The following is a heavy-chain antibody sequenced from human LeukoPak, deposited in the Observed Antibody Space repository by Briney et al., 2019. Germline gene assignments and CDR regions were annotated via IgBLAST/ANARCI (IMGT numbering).Heavy chain of an antibody. J-gene: IGHJ5*02. CDR1: GGSISSTF. CDR3: ARTGSYNPYDWFDP. D-gene: IGHD1-14*01. CDR2: VYYSGST. V-gene: IGHV4-59*08. Sequence: SETLSLTCTVSGGSISSTFWSWIRQPPGKGLEWIGYVYYSGSTTYNPSLKSRVAISVDTSKRQFSLKLSSVTAADTAVYYCARTGSYNPYDWFDPWGQGTLVTVSS.